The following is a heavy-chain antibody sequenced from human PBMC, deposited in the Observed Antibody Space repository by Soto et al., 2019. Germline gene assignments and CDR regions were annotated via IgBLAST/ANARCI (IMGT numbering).Heavy chain of an antibody. V-gene: IGHV3-48*02. CDR2: ISSTSSTK. CDR1: GFTFSSHG. CDR3: ARRITMVRGPYYYYGMDV. D-gene: IGHD3-10*01. J-gene: IGHJ6*02. Sequence: GGSLRLSCDASGFTFSSHGMTWVRQAPGKGLDWVAFISSTSSTKNYADSVKSRFTISRDNTKNSLYLQMSSLRDEDTAVYYCARRITMVRGPYYYYGMDVWGQGTTVTVSS.